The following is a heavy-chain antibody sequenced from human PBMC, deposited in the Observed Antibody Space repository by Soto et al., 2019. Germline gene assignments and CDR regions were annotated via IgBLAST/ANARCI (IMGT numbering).Heavy chain of an antibody. CDR1: GFTFSGYA. D-gene: IGHD3-10*01. Sequence: EVQLLDSGGGLVQPGGSLRLSCAASGFTFSGYALTWVRQAPGKGLEWVSAISGGGDATFYADSVKGRFTISRDNSXXXXXXXMXSLRAEDTAVYYCARKVSGSTGRPDLWYFDLWGRGTLVTVSS. J-gene: IGHJ2*01. CDR2: ISGGGDAT. V-gene: IGHV3-23*01. CDR3: ARKVSGSTGRPDLWYFDL.